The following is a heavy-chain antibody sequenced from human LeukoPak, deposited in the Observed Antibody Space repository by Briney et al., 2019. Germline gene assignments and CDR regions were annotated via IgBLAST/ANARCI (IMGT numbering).Heavy chain of an antibody. CDR3: ARHHTSSKPIDY. D-gene: IGHD3-16*01. CDR1: GNSVESDY. J-gene: IGHJ4*02. CDR2: VYSTGHT. Sequence: SETLSLTCTVSGNSVESDYWSWIRQPPGKGLEWIGSVYSTGHTNYNLSLKSRVTMSIDTSKNQLSLKLTSVTAADTAMYYCARHHTSSKPIDYWGQGTLVTVSS. V-gene: IGHV4-59*04.